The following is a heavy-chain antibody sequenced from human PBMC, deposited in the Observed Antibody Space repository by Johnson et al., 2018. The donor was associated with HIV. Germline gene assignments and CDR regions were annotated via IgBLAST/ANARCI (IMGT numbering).Heavy chain of an antibody. Sequence: VQLLESGGGLVQPGGSLRLSCAASGFTVSSNYMSWVRQAPGKGLEWVSVIYSGGSTYYADSVKGRFTISRDNSKNTLYLQMNSLRAEDTAVYYCARDVKYYDSSGYYSNAFDIWGQGTLVTVSS. J-gene: IGHJ3*02. CDR2: IYSGGST. D-gene: IGHD3-22*01. CDR3: ARDVKYYDSSGYYSNAFDI. CDR1: GFTVSSNY. V-gene: IGHV3-66*01.